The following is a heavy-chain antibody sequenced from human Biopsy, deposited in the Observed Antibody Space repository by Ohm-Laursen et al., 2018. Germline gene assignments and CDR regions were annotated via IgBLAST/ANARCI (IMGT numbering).Heavy chain of an antibody. D-gene: IGHD3-10*01. CDR1: GYSFTSYY. Sequence: ALVKVSCKASGYSFTSYYMHWVRQAPGQGLEWMGMINPSGSTTSYLQIFQGRVTMTRNTSISTAYMELNSLRSEDTAVYYCARGSFWFGGNYYYYGMDVWGQGTTVTVSS. CDR2: INPSGSTT. CDR3: ARGSFWFGGNYYYYGMDV. J-gene: IGHJ6*02. V-gene: IGHV1-46*01.